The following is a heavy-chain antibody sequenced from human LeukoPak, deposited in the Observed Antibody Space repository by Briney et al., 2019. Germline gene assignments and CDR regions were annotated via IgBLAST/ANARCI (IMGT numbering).Heavy chain of an antibody. D-gene: IGHD2-2*01. J-gene: IGHJ3*02. CDR1: GFTSTSSA. CDR2: IVVGSGNT. V-gene: IGHV1-58*02. CDR3: AAGWDCSSTSCLDAFDI. Sequence: ASVKVSCKASGFTSTSSAMQWVRQARGQRLEWIGWIVVGSGNTNYAQKFQERVTITRDVSTSTAYMELSSLRSEDTAVYYCAAGWDCSSTSCLDAFDIWGQGTMVTVSS.